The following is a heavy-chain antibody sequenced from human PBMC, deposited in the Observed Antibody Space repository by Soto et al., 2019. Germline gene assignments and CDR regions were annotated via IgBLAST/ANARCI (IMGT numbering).Heavy chain of an antibody. CDR1: GYSFTSYW. V-gene: IGHV5-51*01. J-gene: IGHJ6*02. CDR2: IYPGDSDT. CDR3: ARLTYYYDSSGYYYDVGYYYYGMDV. D-gene: IGHD3-22*01. Sequence: PGESLKISCKGSGYSFTSYWIGWARQMPGKGLEWMGIIYPGDSDTRYSPSFQGQVTISADKSISTAYLQWSSLKASDTAMYYCARLTYYYDSSGYYYDVGYYYYGMDVWGQGTTVTVSS.